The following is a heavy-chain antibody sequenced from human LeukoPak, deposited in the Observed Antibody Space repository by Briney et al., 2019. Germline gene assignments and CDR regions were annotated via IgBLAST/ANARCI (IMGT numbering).Heavy chain of an antibody. CDR1: GFTVSSNY. Sequence: GGSLRLSCAASGFTVSSNYMSWVRQAPGKGLEWVSVIYSGGSTYYADSVKGRFTISRDNSKNTLYLQMNSLRAEDTAVYYCARDWEPYGSGSYSSDYWGQGTLVTVSS. J-gene: IGHJ4*02. V-gene: IGHV3-66*01. D-gene: IGHD3-10*01. CDR3: ARDWEPYGSGSYSSDY. CDR2: IYSGGST.